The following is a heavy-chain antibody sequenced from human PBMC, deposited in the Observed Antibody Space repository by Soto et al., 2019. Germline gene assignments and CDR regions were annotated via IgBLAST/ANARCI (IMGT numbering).Heavy chain of an antibody. J-gene: IGHJ6*02. Sequence: GGSLRLSCAASGFTFSSYAMSWVRQAPGKGLEWVSAISGSGGSTYYADSVKGRFTISRDNSKNTLYLQMNSLRAEDTAVYYCAKVTHSGSYYYYGMDVWGQGTTVTVSS. CDR3: AKVTHSGSYYYYGMDV. CDR1: GFTFSSYA. D-gene: IGHD1-26*01. CDR2: ISGSGGST. V-gene: IGHV3-23*01.